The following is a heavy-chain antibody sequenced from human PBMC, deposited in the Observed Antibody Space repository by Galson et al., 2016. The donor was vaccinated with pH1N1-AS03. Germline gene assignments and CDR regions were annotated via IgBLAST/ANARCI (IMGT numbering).Heavy chain of an antibody. CDR3: ARRRSYYDFWSDYSDY. Sequence: SLRLSCAASGFTFSDYAMHWVRQAPGKGLEYVSAISIDASGTYYANSVKGRFTISRDNSKNTVYLQMGSLRAEDMAVYYCARRRSYYDFWSDYSDYWGQGTLVTVSS. CDR1: GFTFSDYA. D-gene: IGHD3-3*01. V-gene: IGHV3-64*01. CDR2: ISIDASGT. J-gene: IGHJ4*02.